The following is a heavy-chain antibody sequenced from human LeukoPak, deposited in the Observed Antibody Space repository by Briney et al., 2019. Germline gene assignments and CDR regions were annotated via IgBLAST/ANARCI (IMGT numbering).Heavy chain of an antibody. CDR2: IKQDGSEK. Sequence: PGGSLRLSCVASGLSGFDMSWVRQAPGKGLEWVANIKQDGSEKYYVDSVKGRFTISRDNAKNSLYLQMNSLRAEDTAVYYCASGIAVAGSFDYWGQGTLVTVSS. J-gene: IGHJ4*02. V-gene: IGHV3-7*01. CDR3: ASGIAVAGSFDY. D-gene: IGHD6-19*01. CDR1: GLSGFD.